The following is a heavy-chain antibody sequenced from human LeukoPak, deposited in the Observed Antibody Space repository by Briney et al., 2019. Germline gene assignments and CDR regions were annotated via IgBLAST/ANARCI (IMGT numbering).Heavy chain of an antibody. CDR3: TTDPWYTAVGATGSGY. CDR1: GFTVSSNY. CDR2: IKSKTDGGTT. D-gene: IGHD1-26*01. J-gene: IGHJ4*02. Sequence: GGSLRLSCAASGFTVSSNYMSWVRQAPGKGLEWVGRIKSKTDGGTTDYAAPVKGRFTISRDDSKNTLYLQVNSLKTEDTAVYYCTTDPWYTAVGATGSGYWGQGTLVTVSS. V-gene: IGHV3-15*01.